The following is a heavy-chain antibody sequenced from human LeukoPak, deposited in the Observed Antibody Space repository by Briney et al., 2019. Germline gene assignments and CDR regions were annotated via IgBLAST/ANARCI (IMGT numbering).Heavy chain of an antibody. V-gene: IGHV4-39*07. D-gene: IGHD5-24*01. CDR1: GGSISSSSHY. Sequence: TSETLSLTCTVSGGSISSSSHYWGWIRQPPGKGLEWIGSISYSGSTYYNPSLKSRVTISLDTSKNQFSLKLSSVTAADTAVYYCARDCLACRGGYGYWGQGTLVTVSS. CDR3: ARDCLACRGGYGY. CDR2: ISYSGST. J-gene: IGHJ4*02.